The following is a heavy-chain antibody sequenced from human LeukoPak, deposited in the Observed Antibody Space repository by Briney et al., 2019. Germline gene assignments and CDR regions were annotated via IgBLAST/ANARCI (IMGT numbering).Heavy chain of an antibody. Sequence: SVKVSCKASGGTFSSYAISRVRQAPGQGLEWMGGIIPIFGTANYAQKFQGRVTITTDESTSTAYMELSSLRSEDTAVYYCARGTELDSSGYYYPPAFDIWGQGTMVTVSS. D-gene: IGHD3-22*01. J-gene: IGHJ3*02. CDR1: GGTFSSYA. CDR2: IIPIFGTA. V-gene: IGHV1-69*05. CDR3: ARGTELDSSGYYYPPAFDI.